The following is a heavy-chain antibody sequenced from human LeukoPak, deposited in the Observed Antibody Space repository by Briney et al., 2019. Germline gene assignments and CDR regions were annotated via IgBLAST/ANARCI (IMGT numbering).Heavy chain of an antibody. D-gene: IGHD3/OR15-3a*01. J-gene: IGHJ5*02. V-gene: IGHV3-21*01. Sequence: GGSLRLSCAASGFTFSSYSMNWVRQAPGKGLEWVSSISSSSSYIYYADSVKGRFTISRDNAKNSLYLQMNSLRAEDTALYYCARGPSSVDPFDPWGQGTLVTVSS. CDR2: ISSSSSYI. CDR1: GFTFSSYS. CDR3: ARGPSSVDPFDP.